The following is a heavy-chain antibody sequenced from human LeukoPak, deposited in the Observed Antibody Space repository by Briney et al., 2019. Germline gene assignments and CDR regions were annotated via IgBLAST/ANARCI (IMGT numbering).Heavy chain of an antibody. J-gene: IGHJ4*02. CDR2: ISGSGGST. Sequence: PGGSLRLSCAASGFTFSSYAMSWVRQAPGKGLEWVSAISGSGGSTYYADSVKGRFTISRDNSKNTLYLQMNSLRAEDTAVCYCAKDQSSYGPILVFDYWGQGTLVTVSS. CDR1: GFTFSSYA. D-gene: IGHD5-18*01. V-gene: IGHV3-23*01. CDR3: AKDQSSYGPILVFDY.